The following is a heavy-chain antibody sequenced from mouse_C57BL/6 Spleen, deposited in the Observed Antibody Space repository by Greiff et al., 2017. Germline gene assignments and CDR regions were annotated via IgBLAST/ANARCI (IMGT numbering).Heavy chain of an antibody. CDR1: GYTFTSYW. Sequence: QVQLKQPGTELVKPGASVKLSCKASGYTFTSYWMHWVKQRPGQGLEWIGNINPSNGGTNYNEKFKSKATLTVDKSSSTAYMQLSSLTSEDSAVYYCARPFYYGSSYWYFDVWGTGTTVTVSS. J-gene: IGHJ1*03. CDR2: INPSNGGT. D-gene: IGHD1-1*01. CDR3: ARPFYYGSSYWYFDV. V-gene: IGHV1-53*01.